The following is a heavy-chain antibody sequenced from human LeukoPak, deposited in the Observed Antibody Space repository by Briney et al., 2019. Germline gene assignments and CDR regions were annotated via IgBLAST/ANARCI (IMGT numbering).Heavy chain of an antibody. D-gene: IGHD5-18*01. CDR2: IYTSGST. Sequence: SETLSLTCTVSGGSISSGSYYWSWIRQPAGKGLEWIGRIYTSGSTNYNPSLKSRVTISVDTSKNQFSLKLSSVTAADTAVYYCARDWTRRGYSYGPLDDYWGQGTLVTVSS. CDR1: GGSISSGSYY. J-gene: IGHJ4*02. CDR3: ARDWTRRGYSYGPLDDY. V-gene: IGHV4-61*02.